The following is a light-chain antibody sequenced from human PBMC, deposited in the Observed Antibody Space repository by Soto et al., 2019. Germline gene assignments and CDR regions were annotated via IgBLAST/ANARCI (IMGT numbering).Light chain of an antibody. CDR3: SSYTASTTLYV. J-gene: IGLJ1*01. CDR2: EGS. Sequence: QSALTQPASVSGSPGQSITISCTGTSSDVGSYNLVSWYQQHPGKAPKLMSYEGSQRPSGVSNRFSGSKSGNTASLTISGLQAEDEADYYCSSYTASTTLYVFGTGTKLTVL. V-gene: IGLV2-14*02. CDR1: SSDVGSYNL.